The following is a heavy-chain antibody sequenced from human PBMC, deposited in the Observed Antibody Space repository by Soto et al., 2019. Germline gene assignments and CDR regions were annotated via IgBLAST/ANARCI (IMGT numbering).Heavy chain of an antibody. V-gene: IGHV3-30*03. CDR2: ISYDGKQT. D-gene: IGHD3-16*01. CDR3: ARDGWGSNWYFDL. CDR1: GFTFSDYG. J-gene: IGHJ2*01. Sequence: AGGSLRLSCVASGFTFSDYGMHWVRQAPGKGLEWVAVISYDGKQTYYADSVKGRFTISKDKSKRTLFLQMNSLRVDDTAVYYCARDGWGSNWYFDLWGRGTLVTVSS.